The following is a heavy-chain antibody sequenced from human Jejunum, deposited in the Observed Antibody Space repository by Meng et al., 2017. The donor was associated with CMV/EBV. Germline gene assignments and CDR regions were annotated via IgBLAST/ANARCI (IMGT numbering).Heavy chain of an antibody. CDR1: GYTFTSSS. D-gene: IGHD6-19*01. Sequence: VLLGRVGFRLKNPGASVQVSCQAAGYTFTSSSMHWVRHAPGQGLEWMGWININTGNQTYAQGFTGRFVFSLDTSVRTAYLQIDSLKADDTAVYYCARGNGWRIDYWGQGTLVTVSS. J-gene: IGHJ4*02. CDR2: ININTGNQ. CDR3: ARGNGWRIDY. V-gene: IGHV7-4-1*01.